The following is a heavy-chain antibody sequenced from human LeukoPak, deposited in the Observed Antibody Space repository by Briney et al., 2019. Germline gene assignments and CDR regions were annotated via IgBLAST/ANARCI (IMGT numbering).Heavy chain of an antibody. CDR1: GFTFSSYS. Sequence: PGGSLRLSCAASGFTFSSYSMNWVRQAPGKGLEGVSSISSSSSYIYYADSVKGRFTVSRDNAKNSLYLQMNSLRAEDTAVYYCARGAVINYYFDYWGQGTLVTVSS. J-gene: IGHJ4*02. CDR3: ARGAVINYYFDY. CDR2: ISSSSSYI. D-gene: IGHD3-22*01. V-gene: IGHV3-21*01.